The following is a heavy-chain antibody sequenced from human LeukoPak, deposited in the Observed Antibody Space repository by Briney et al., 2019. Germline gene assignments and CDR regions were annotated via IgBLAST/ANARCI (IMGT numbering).Heavy chain of an antibody. Sequence: ASVKVSCKASGYTFTSYDINWVRQATGQGLEGMGWMNPNSGKTGYAQKFQGRVTMTRNTSISTAYMELSSLRSEDTAVYYCARAGGYCGRISCPYYFDYWGQGSLVAVSS. J-gene: IGHJ4*02. CDR2: MNPNSGKT. CDR3: ARAGGYCGRISCPYYFDY. D-gene: IGHD2-15*01. CDR1: GYTFTSYD. V-gene: IGHV1-8*01.